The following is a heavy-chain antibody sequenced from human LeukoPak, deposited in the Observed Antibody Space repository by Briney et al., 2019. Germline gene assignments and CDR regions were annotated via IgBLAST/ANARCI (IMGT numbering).Heavy chain of an antibody. CDR3: ARSGYSKGDFQH. V-gene: IGHV3-21*01. CDR2: ISSSSSYI. D-gene: IGHD4-11*01. Sequence: NPGGSLRLSCAASGFTFSSYWMTWVRQAPGKGLEWVSSISSSSSYIYYADSVKGRFTISRDNAKNSLYLQMNCLRAEDTAVYYCARSGYSKGDFQHWGQGTLVTVSS. CDR1: GFTFSSYW. J-gene: IGHJ1*01.